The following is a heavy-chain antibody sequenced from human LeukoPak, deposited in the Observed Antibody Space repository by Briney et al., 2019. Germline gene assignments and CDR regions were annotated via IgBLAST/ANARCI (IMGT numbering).Heavy chain of an antibody. D-gene: IGHD3-16*01. Sequence: GGSLRLSCAASGFIFTNYDMHWVRRAPGKGLEWVAVVYYDGNKKYYADSVEGRFTISRDNSKNTLYLQMNSLRAEDTAVYYCARDWGVGGVTSDYWGQGTLVTVSS. J-gene: IGHJ4*02. V-gene: IGHV3-30*12. CDR2: VYYDGNKK. CDR1: GFIFTNYD. CDR3: ARDWGVGGVTSDY.